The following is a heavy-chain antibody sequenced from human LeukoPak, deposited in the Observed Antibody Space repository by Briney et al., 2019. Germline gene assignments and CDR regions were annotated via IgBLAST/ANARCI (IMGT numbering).Heavy chain of an antibody. CDR2: INPNSGGT. J-gene: IGHJ3*02. CDR1: GYTFTGYY. Sequence: GASVKVSCKTSGYTFTGYYMHWVRQAPGQGLEWMGWINPNSGGTNYAQKFQGGVTMTRDTSISTAYMELSRLGSDDTAVYYCARGIRSYYDFWSGYSGHAFDIWGQGTMVTVSS. CDR3: ARGIRSYYDFWSGYSGHAFDI. V-gene: IGHV1-2*02. D-gene: IGHD3-3*01.